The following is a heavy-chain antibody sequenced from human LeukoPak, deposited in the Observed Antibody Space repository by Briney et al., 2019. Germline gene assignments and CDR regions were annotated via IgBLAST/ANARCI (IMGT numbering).Heavy chain of an antibody. Sequence: GGSLRLSCTASGFTFSDYDMNWVRQAPGKGLEWVSSISGRSSHIYYADSVKGRFTISRDNAKNSLYLRMNSLRDEDTAVYYCGRAFPPLRTAAAGDLWGQGTLVTVSS. J-gene: IGHJ5*02. D-gene: IGHD6-13*01. V-gene: IGHV3-21*06. CDR3: GRAFPPLRTAAAGDL. CDR1: GFTFSDYD. CDR2: ISGRSSHI.